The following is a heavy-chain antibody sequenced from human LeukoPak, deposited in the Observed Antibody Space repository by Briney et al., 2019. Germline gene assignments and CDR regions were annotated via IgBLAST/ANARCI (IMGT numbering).Heavy chain of an antibody. CDR2: ISAYNGNT. CDR1: GYTFTSYG. V-gene: IGHV1-18*01. CDR3: ARGGGSYETFYYYYYMDV. J-gene: IGHJ6*03. Sequence: ASVKVSCKASGYTFTSYGISWVRQAPGQGLEWMGWISAYNGNTNYAQKLQGRVTMTTDTSTSTAYMELRSLRSDDTAVYYCARGGGSYETFYYYYYMDVWGKGTTVTISS. D-gene: IGHD1-26*01.